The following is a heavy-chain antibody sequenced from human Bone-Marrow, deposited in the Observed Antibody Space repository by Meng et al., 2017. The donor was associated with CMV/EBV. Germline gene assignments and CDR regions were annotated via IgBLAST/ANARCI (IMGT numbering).Heavy chain of an antibody. CDR1: GYTFTGYY. J-gene: IGHJ6*02. CDR2: INPNSGGT. Sequence: ASVKVSCKASGYTFTGYYIHWVRQAPGQGLEWMGWINPNSGGTNYAQKFQGRVTMTRDTSISTAYMELSRLRSDDTAVYYCASCPPVTIFGVVIIRDCYYGMDVWGQGTTVTVSS. CDR3: ASCPPVTIFGVVIIRDCYYGMDV. V-gene: IGHV1-2*02. D-gene: IGHD3-3*01.